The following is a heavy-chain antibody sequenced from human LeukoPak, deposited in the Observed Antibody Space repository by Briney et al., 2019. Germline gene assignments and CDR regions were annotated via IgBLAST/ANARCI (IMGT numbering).Heavy chain of an antibody. Sequence: PGGSLRLSCAASGFTFSSYWMHWVRQAPGKGLMWVSRINSDGSSTSYADSVKGRFTISRDNAKNTLYLQMNSLRAEDTAVYYCARGGYGDRYNTPLDYWGQGTLVTVSS. J-gene: IGHJ4*02. CDR1: GFTFSSYW. D-gene: IGHD4-17*01. CDR3: ARGGYGDRYNTPLDY. V-gene: IGHV3-74*01. CDR2: INSDGSST.